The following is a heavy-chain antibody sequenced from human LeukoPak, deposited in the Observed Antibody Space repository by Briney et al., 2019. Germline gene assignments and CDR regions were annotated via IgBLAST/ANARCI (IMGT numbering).Heavy chain of an antibody. CDR1: GFTFSDYY. D-gene: IGHD2-15*01. V-gene: IGHV3-11*04. Sequence: GGSLRLSCAASGFTFSDYYMSWIRQAPGKGLEWVSYISSSSSTIYYADSVKGRFTISRDNAKNSLYLQMNSLRAEDTAVYYCARYSGGSWGYYYYMDVWGKGTTVTVSS. CDR2: ISSSSSTI. CDR3: ARYSGGSWGYYYYMDV. J-gene: IGHJ6*03.